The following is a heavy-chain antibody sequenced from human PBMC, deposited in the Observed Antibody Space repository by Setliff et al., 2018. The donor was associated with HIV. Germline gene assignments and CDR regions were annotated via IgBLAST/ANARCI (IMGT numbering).Heavy chain of an antibody. CDR3: ARDRYSGSSTDN. D-gene: IGHD1-26*01. J-gene: IGHJ4*02. V-gene: IGHV3-21*01. Sequence: PGGSLRLSCAASGFTFSSDSMNWVRQAPGKGLEWVSYISSSSSYTHYADSVKGRFTISRDNVKNSLYLQMNSLRDEDTAVYYCARDRYSGSSTDNWGQGTLVTVSS. CDR1: GFTFSSDS. CDR2: ISSSSSYT.